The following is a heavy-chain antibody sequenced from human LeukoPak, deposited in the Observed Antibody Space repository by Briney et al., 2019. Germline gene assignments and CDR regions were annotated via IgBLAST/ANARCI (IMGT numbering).Heavy chain of an antibody. V-gene: IGHV4-61*08. CDR3: ARGAAYYDFWSGYNWFDP. CDR1: GGSISSNAYY. D-gene: IGHD3-3*01. CDR2: IYYSGST. J-gene: IGHJ5*02. Sequence: SETLSLTCTVSGGSISSNAYYWAWIRQPPGKGLEWIVYIYYSGSTNYNPSLKSRVTISVDTSKNQFSLKLSSVTAADTAVYYCARGAAYYDFWSGYNWFDPWGQGTLVTVSS.